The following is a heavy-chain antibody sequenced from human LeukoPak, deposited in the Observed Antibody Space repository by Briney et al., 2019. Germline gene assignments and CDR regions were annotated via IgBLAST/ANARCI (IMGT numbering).Heavy chain of an antibody. CDR3: ARQRWLQFFDY. V-gene: IGHV4-61*01. CDR1: GDSVSSSNYY. J-gene: IGHJ4*02. Sequence: SETLSLTCAVSGDSVSSSNYYWSWIRQPPGKGLEWIGYIYYGGNTNYNPSLQSRVTISVDTSKNQFSLKLSSVTAADTAVYYCARQRWLQFFDYWGQGTLVTVSS. CDR2: IYYGGNT. D-gene: IGHD5-24*01.